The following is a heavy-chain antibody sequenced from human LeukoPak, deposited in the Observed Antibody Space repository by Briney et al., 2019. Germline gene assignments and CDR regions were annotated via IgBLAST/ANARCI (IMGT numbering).Heavy chain of an antibody. CDR2: INSDGCST. Sequence: PGGSLRLSCAASGFTFSSYWRHWVRQAPGKGLVWVSRINSDGCSTSYADSVKGRFTISRDNAKNTLYLQMNSLRAEDTAVYYCARDREGGSTSCYHAWGQGTLVTVSS. J-gene: IGHJ5*02. V-gene: IGHV3-74*01. D-gene: IGHD2-2*01. CDR3: ARDREGGSTSCYHA. CDR1: GFTFSSYW.